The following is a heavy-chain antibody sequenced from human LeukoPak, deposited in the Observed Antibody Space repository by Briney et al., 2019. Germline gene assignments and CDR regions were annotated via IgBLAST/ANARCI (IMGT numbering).Heavy chain of an antibody. V-gene: IGHV1-69*04. CDR1: GGTFSSYA. J-gene: IGHJ3*02. CDR2: IIPILGIA. CDR3: ARVVRRWLQLTGWHAFDI. Sequence: SVKVSCKASGGTFSSYAISWVRQAPGQGLEWMGRIIPILGIANYAQKFQGRVTITADKSTSTAYMELSSLRSEDTAVYYCARVVRRWLQLTGWHAFDIWGQGTMVTVSS. D-gene: IGHD5-24*01.